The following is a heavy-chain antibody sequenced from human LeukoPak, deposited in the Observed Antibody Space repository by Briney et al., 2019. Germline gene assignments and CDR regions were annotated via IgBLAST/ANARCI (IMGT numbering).Heavy chain of an antibody. J-gene: IGHJ5*02. V-gene: IGHV3-21*01. CDR1: GFTFSTYS. D-gene: IGHD6-13*01. CDR2: ISSSSSYI. Sequence: PGGSLRLSCAASGFTFSTYSMNWVRQAPGKGLEGVSFISSSSSYIYYADSVKGRFTVSRDNAKNSLYLQVNSLRAEDTAVYYCAREQYSSTYTNWFDPWGQGTLVTVSS. CDR3: AREQYSSTYTNWFDP.